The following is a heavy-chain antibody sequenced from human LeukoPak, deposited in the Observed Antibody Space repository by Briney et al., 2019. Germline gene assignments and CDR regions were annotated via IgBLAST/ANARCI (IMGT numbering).Heavy chain of an antibody. D-gene: IGHD6-19*01. CDR1: GYTFTGYY. Sequence: ASVKVSCKASGYTFTGYYMHWVRQALGQGLEWMGWINPNSGGTNYAQKFQGRVTMTRDTSISTAYMELSRLRSDDTAVYYCARGEYSSGWYYFDYWGQGTLVTVSS. J-gene: IGHJ4*02. CDR2: INPNSGGT. V-gene: IGHV1-2*02. CDR3: ARGEYSSGWYYFDY.